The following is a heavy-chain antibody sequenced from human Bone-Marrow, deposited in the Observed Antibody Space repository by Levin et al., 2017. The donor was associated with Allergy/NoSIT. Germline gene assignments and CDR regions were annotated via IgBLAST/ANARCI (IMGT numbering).Heavy chain of an antibody. Sequence: SVKVSCNLSGGTFSNYGVTWVRQAPGQGLEWMGGVIPLLRTVDYAQKFQGRVTITADKITNTAYMTLNSLRSDDTAIYYCARRGFGSGSYYYAMDVWGQGTTVTVSS. CDR3: ARRGFGSGSYYYAMDV. CDR2: VIPLLRTV. V-gene: IGHV1-69*10. D-gene: IGHD3-10*01. J-gene: IGHJ6*02. CDR1: GGTFSNYG.